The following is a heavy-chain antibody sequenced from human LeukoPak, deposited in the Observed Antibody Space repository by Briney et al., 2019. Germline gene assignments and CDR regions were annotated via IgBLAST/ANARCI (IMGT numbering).Heavy chain of an antibody. CDR1: RFTFSSSE. J-gene: IGHJ4*02. D-gene: IGHD2-2*01. CDR3: ARAGYCSSTSSLDY. CDR2: ISSSGGTI. Sequence: GGSLRLSCAASRFTFSSSEMSWVRQAPGKGLEWVSYISSSGGTIYYADSVKGRFTISRDNAKNSLYLQMNSLRAEDTAVYYCARAGYCSSTSSLDYWGQGTLVTVSS. V-gene: IGHV3-48*03.